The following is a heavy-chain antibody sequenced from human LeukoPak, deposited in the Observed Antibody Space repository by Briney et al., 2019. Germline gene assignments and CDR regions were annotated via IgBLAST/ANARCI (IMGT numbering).Heavy chain of an antibody. D-gene: IGHD2-2*01. J-gene: IGHJ4*02. CDR1: GFTFSSYS. CDR2: ISSSSSYI. V-gene: IGHV3-21*01. CDR3: ASYCSSTSCHGYYFDY. Sequence: GGSLRLSCAASGFTFSSYSMNWVRQAPGKGLEWVSSISSSSSYIYYADSVKGRFTISRDNAKNSLYLQMNSLRAEDTAVYYCASYCSSTSCHGYYFDYWGQGTLVTVSS.